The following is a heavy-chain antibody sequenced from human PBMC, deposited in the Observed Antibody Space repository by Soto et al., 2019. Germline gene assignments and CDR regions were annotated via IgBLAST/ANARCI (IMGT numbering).Heavy chain of an antibody. J-gene: IGHJ6*02. CDR3: GRAHRDLQQLVHYYYSMDV. CDR2: IYYSGST. D-gene: IGHD6-13*01. Sequence: PSETLSLTCTVSGGSMSSYYWSWIRQPPGKGLEWIGYIYYSGSTIYNPSLKSRVTISVDRSKNQFSLKVTSVTAADTAVYYCGRAHRDLQQLVHYYYSMDVWGQGTTVTVSS. V-gene: IGHV4-59*08. CDR1: GGSMSSYY.